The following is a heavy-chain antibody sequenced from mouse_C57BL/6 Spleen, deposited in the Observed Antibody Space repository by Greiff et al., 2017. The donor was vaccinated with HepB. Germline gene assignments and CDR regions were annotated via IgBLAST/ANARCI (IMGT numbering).Heavy chain of an antibody. J-gene: IGHJ2*01. CDR3: AREYYGNDFDY. Sequence: EVQLQQSGPVLVKPGASVKMSCKASGYTFTDYYMNWVKQSHGKSLEWIGVINPYNGGTSYNQKFKGKATLTVDKSSSTAYMELNSLTSEDSAVYYCAREYYGNDFDYWGHGTTLPVSS. D-gene: IGHD1-1*01. V-gene: IGHV1-19*01. CDR2: INPYNGGT. CDR1: GYTFTDYY.